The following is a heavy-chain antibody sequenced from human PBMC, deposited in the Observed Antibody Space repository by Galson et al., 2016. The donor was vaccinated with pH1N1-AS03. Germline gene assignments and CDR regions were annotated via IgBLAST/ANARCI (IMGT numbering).Heavy chain of an antibody. V-gene: IGHV3-23*01. D-gene: IGHD2-2*01. J-gene: IGHJ4*02. CDR3: VRGRAFSSTSCYLDY. CDR1: RFTFSMYA. Sequence: SLRLSCAVSRFTFSMYAMSWVRQAPEKGLEWVSGISGSSGSTYYADSVKGRFTISRDNAKNTLFLQMDSLRAEDTALYYCVRGRAFSSTSCYLDYWGQGTLVTVSS. CDR2: ISGSSGST.